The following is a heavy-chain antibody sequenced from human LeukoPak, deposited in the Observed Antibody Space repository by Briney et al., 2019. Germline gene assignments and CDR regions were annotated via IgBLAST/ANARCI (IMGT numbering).Heavy chain of an antibody. V-gene: IGHV4-34*01. CDR3: ARGSGQGQWLVRGRRYLDY. CDR1: GGSFSGYY. Sequence: SETLSLTCAVYGGSFSGYYWSWIRQPPGKGLEWIGEINHSGSTNYNPSLKSRVTISVDTSKNQFSLKLSSVTAADTAVYYCARGSGQGQWLVRGRRYLDYWGQGTLVTVSS. J-gene: IGHJ4*02. CDR2: INHSGST. D-gene: IGHD6-19*01.